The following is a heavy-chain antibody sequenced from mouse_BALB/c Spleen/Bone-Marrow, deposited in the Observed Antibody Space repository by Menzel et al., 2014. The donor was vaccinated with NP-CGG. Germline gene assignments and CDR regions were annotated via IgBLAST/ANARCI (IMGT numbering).Heavy chain of an antibody. CDR2: IGPANGNT. CDR3: ASATTATYYAMDY. V-gene: IGHV14-3*02. CDR1: GFNIKDTY. Sequence: VQLQQSGAELVKPGASVKLSCTASGFNIKDTYMHWVKQRPEQGLEWIGRIGPANGNTKYDPKFQGKATITTDTSSNTAYLQVSSLTSEDTAVYYCASATTATYYAMDYWGQGTSVTVSS. J-gene: IGHJ4*01. D-gene: IGHD1-2*01.